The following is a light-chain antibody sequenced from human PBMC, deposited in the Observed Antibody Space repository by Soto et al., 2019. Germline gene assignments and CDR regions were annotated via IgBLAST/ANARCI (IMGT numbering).Light chain of an antibody. CDR3: QQHDILPIT. Sequence: ETVMTQSPVTLSVSPGDTATLSCRASQSVSTRSLAWYQQKPGQAPRLLISGASRRATGIPDRFSGAGSGTDFTLTISRLEPEDFALYYCQQHDILPITFGQGTRLEI. V-gene: IGKV3-20*01. CDR2: GAS. J-gene: IGKJ5*01. CDR1: QSVSTRS.